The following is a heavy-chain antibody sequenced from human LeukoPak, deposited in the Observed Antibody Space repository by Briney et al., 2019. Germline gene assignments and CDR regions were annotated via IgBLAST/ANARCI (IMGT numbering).Heavy chain of an antibody. D-gene: IGHD3-10*01. CDR2: ISSSGSTI. Sequence: GGSLRLSCAASGFTFTNAWMSWVRQAPGKGLEWVSYISSSGSTIYYADSVKGRFTISRDNAKNSLYLQMNSLRAEDTAVYYCARVFTNYGPHRGDYWGQGTLVTVSS. CDR1: GFTFTNAW. V-gene: IGHV3-11*04. CDR3: ARVFTNYGPHRGDY. J-gene: IGHJ4*02.